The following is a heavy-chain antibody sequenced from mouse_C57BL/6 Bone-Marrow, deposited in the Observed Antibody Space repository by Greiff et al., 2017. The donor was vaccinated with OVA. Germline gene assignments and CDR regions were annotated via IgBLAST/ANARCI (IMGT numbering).Heavy chain of an antibody. CDR2: IYPGSGST. J-gene: IGHJ3*01. Sequence: QVQLKQPGAELVKPGASVKMSCKASGYTFTSYWITWVKQRPGQGLEWIGDIYPGSGSTNYTEKFKSKATLTVDTSSSTAYMQLSSLTSEDSAVYYCARGYYDYEFAYWGQGTLVTVSA. CDR3: ARGYYDYEFAY. V-gene: IGHV1-55*01. D-gene: IGHD2-4*01. CDR1: GYTFTSYW.